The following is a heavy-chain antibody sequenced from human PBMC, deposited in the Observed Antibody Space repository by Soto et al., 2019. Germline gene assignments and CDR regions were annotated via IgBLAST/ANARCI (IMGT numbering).Heavy chain of an antibody. CDR2: IYYSGST. V-gene: IGHV4-61*01. CDR3: AREIATKPGQALMIY. D-gene: IGHD3-16*01. Sequence: SETLSLTCTVSGGSVSSGSYYWSWIRQPPGKGLEWIGYIYYSGSTNYNPSLKSRVTISVDTSKNQFSLKLSSVTTADTAVYYCAREIATKPGQALMIYWGLGTLVTVSS. CDR1: GGSVSSGSYY. J-gene: IGHJ4*02.